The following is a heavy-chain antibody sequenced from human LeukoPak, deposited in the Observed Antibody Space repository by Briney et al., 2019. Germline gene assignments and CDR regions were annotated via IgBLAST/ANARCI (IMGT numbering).Heavy chain of an antibody. D-gene: IGHD2-2*01. V-gene: IGHV3-9*01. Sequence: GGSLRLSCAASGFTFDDYAMHWVRQAPGKGLEWVSGISWNSGSIGYAASVKGRFTISRDNAKNSLYLQMNSLRAEDTALYYCAKGPLRYCSSTSCFFDYWGQGTLVTVSS. J-gene: IGHJ4*02. CDR2: ISWNSGSI. CDR3: AKGPLRYCSSTSCFFDY. CDR1: GFTFDDYA.